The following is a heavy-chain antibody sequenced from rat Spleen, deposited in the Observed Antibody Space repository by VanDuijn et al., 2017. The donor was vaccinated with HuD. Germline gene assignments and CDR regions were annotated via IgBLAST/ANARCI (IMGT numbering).Heavy chain of an antibody. D-gene: IGHD1-11*01. J-gene: IGHJ3*01. CDR3: ARHGGLRNWFAH. Sequence: EVQLVESDGGLVQPGRSLKLSCAASGFTFSNYYMAWVRQAPTKGLEWVASITYDGSGTYYRDSVKGRFTISRDDAKNTQYLQMDSLRSEDTATYYCARHGGLRNWFAHWGQGTLVTVSS. CDR2: ITYDGSGT. CDR1: GFTFSNYY. V-gene: IGHV5-29*01.